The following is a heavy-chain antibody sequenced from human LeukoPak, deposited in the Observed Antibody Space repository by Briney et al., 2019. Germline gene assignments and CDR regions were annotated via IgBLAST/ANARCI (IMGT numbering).Heavy chain of an antibody. CDR2: INPNSGGT. CDR1: GYTFTGYY. V-gene: IGHV1-2*02. CDR3: AREGYDSSGCCSRWFDP. J-gene: IGHJ5*02. D-gene: IGHD3-22*01. Sequence: ASVKVSCKASGYTFTGYYMHWVRQAPGQGLEWMGWINPNSGGTNYARKFQGRVTMTRDTSISTAYMELSRLRSDDTAVYYCAREGYDSSGCCSRWFDPWGQGTLVTVSS.